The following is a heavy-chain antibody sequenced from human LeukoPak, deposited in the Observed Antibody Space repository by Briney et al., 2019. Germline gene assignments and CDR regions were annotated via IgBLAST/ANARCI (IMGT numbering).Heavy chain of an antibody. V-gene: IGHV1-18*01. CDR3: ARARGSGSYYAFDI. CDR1: GYTFTSYG. J-gene: IGHJ3*02. Sequence: GASVKVSCKASGYTFTSYGISWVRQAPGQGLERMGWISAYNGNTNYAQKLQGRVTMTTDTSTSTAYMELRSLRSDDTAVYYCARARGSGSYYAFDIWGQGTMVTVSS. CDR2: ISAYNGNT. D-gene: IGHD3-10*01.